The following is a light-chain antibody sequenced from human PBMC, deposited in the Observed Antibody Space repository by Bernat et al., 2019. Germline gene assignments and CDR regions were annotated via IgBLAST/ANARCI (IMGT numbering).Light chain of an antibody. J-gene: IGKJ4*01. Sequence: EIVLTQSPATLSLSPGERATLSCRASQSVGSYLAWYQQKLGQAPRLLIYDASNRATDIPARFSGSGSGTDFTLTISSLVPEDFAVYYCQQRRNWPLTFGGGTKVEIK. CDR3: QQRRNWPLT. CDR1: QSVGSY. V-gene: IGKV3-11*01. CDR2: DAS.